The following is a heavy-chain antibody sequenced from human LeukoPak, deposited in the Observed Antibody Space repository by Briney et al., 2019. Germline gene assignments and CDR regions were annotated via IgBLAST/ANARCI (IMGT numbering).Heavy chain of an antibody. CDR2: IYYSGST. V-gene: IGHV4-59*07. J-gene: IGHJ4*02. CDR3: ARGRGGFYYFDY. D-gene: IGHD2-15*01. CDR1: GGSIINYY. Sequence: SDTLSLTCPVSGGSIINYYWNWIRQPPGKGLEWIGQIYYSGSTNYNPSLKSRVTISVDTSKNRFSLKLSSVTAADTAIYYCARGRGGFYYFDYWGLGTMVTVSS.